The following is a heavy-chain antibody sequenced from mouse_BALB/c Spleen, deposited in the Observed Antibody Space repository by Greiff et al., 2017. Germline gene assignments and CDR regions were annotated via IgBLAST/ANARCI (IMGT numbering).Heavy chain of an antibody. CDR2: IYPGSGNT. CDR3: ARKAYGPWFAY. CDR1: GYTFTDYY. V-gene: IGHV1-77*01. J-gene: IGHJ3*01. D-gene: IGHD2-10*02. Sequence: QVQLQQSGAELARPGASVKLSCKASGYTFTDYYINWVKQRTGQGLEWIGEIYPGSGNTYYNEKFKGKATLTADKSSSTAYMQLSSLTSEDSAVYFCARKAYGPWFAYWGQGTLVTVSA.